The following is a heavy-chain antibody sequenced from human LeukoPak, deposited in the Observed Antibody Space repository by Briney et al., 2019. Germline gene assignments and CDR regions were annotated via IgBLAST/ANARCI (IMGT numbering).Heavy chain of an antibody. CDR3: ARGTRKDSRDGYNF. J-gene: IGHJ4*02. D-gene: IGHD5-24*01. CDR2: IIPIFGTA. CDR1: GGTFSSYA. Sequence: SVKVSCKASGGTFSSYAISWVRQAPGQGLEWMGGIIPIFGTANYAQKFQGRVTITADESTSTAYMKLSSLRSEDTAVYYCARGTRKDSRDGYNFWGQGTLVTVSS. V-gene: IGHV1-69*13.